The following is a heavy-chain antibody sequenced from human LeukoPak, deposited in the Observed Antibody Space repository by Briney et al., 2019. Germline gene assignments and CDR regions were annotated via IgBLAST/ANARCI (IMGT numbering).Heavy chain of an antibody. V-gene: IGHV3-30*02. CDR3: AKDLHGGYSSDY. Sequence: PGGSLRLSCAASGFTFNNTGMHWVRQAPGKGLEFVSFIDFEGVDKYYADSVKGRFTISKDYSKATLYLQMNSLRPEDTAIYYCAKDLHGGYSSDYWGQGTPVTVSS. J-gene: IGHJ4*02. D-gene: IGHD4-23*01. CDR2: IDFEGVDK. CDR1: GFTFNNTG.